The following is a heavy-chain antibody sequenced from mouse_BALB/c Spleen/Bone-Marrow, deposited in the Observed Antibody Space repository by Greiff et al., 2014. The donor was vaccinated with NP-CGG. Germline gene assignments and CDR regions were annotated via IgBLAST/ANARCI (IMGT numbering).Heavy chain of an antibody. CDR1: GFNIKDTY. Sequence: EVQLQQSGAELVKPGAPVKLSCTASGFNIKDTYMHWVKQRPEQGLEWIGRIDPANGNTKYDPKSQGKATITADTSSNTAYLQLSSLTSEDTAVYYCARYYYGSSYAMDYWGQGTSVTVSS. V-gene: IGHV14-3*02. J-gene: IGHJ4*01. CDR3: ARYYYGSSYAMDY. CDR2: IDPANGNT. D-gene: IGHD1-1*01.